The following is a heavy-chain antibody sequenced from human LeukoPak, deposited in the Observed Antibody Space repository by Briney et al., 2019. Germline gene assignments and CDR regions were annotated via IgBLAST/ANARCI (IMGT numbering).Heavy chain of an antibody. CDR3: TRKGSQWDFLVDY. Sequence: PGGSLRLSCAASGFTFSSYAMSWVRQAPGKGLEWVSAISGSGGNTYYADSVKGRFTISRDNSENSFYLQMDSLTAEDTAVYYCTRKGSQWDFLVDYWGQGTRVAVSP. CDR2: ISGSGGNT. J-gene: IGHJ4*02. CDR1: GFTFSSYA. D-gene: IGHD2/OR15-2a*01. V-gene: IGHV3-23*01.